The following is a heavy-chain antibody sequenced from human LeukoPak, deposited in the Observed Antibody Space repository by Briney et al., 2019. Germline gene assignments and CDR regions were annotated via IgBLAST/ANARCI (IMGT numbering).Heavy chain of an antibody. CDR3: ARDHRYCSSTSCWELDY. CDR2: ISAYNGNT. J-gene: IGHJ4*02. D-gene: IGHD2-2*01. CDR1: GYTFTSYG. Sequence: GASVKVSCKASGYTFTSYGISWVRQAPGQGLEWMGWISAYNGNTNYAQKLQGRVTMTTDTSTSTAYMELRSLRSDDTAVYYCARDHRYCSSTSCWELDYWGQGTLVTVSS. V-gene: IGHV1-18*01.